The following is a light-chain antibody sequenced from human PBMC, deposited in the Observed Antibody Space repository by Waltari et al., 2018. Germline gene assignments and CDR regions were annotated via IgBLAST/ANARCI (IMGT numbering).Light chain of an antibody. Sequence: EIVLTQSPGTLSLSPGESATLACRTSQRVTRALAWYQQKTGQAPRLLMYGASNRATGIPDRFSGSESGTDFSLTISSVEPEDFAVYYCQQYLRLPVTFGQGTKVEVK. CDR2: GAS. V-gene: IGKV3-20*01. J-gene: IGKJ1*01. CDR3: QQYLRLPVT. CDR1: QRVTRA.